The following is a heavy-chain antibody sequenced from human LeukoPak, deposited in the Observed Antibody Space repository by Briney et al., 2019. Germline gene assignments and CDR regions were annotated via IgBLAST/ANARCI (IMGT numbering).Heavy chain of an antibody. Sequence: SVKVSCKASGGTFSSYAISWVRQAPGQGLEWMGRIIPILGIANYAQKFQGRVTITADKSTSTAYMELSSLRPEDTAVYYCARDRGGFHYYYYYGMDVWGQGTTVTAS. J-gene: IGHJ6*02. CDR2: IIPILGIA. CDR1: GGTFSSYA. CDR3: ARDRGGFHYYYYYGMDV. V-gene: IGHV1-69*04. D-gene: IGHD5-24*01.